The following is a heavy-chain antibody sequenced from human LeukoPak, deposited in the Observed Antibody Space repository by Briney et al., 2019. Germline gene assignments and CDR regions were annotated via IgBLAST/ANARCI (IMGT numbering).Heavy chain of an antibody. J-gene: IGHJ4*02. CDR1: GFTFDDYG. D-gene: IGHD5-24*01. Sequence: GGSLRLSCAASGFTFDDYGMSWVRQAPGKGLEWVSGINWNGGSTGYADSVKGRFTISRDNAKKSLFLQMNSLRAEDTAVYYCARQNTPHGNFDYWGQGTLVAVSS. CDR2: INWNGGST. CDR3: ARQNTPHGNFDY. V-gene: IGHV3-20*04.